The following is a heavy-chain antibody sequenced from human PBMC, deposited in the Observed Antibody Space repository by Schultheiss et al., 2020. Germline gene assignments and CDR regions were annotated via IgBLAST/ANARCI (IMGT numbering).Heavy chain of an antibody. Sequence: GGSLRLSCAASGFTFSSYAMHWVRQAPGKGLEWVAVISYDGSNKYYADSVKGRFTISRDNSKNTLYLQMNSLRAEDTALYYCAKKGDYGDSREDAFDIWGQGTMVTVSS. CDR2: ISYDGSNK. CDR3: AKKGDYGDSREDAFDI. V-gene: IGHV3-30-3*02. D-gene: IGHD4-17*01. J-gene: IGHJ3*02. CDR1: GFTFSSYA.